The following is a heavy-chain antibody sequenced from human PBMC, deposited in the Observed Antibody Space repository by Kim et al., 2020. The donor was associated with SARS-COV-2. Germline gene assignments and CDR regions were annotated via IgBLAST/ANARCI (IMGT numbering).Heavy chain of an antibody. D-gene: IGHD4-17*01. Sequence: GGSLRLSCAASGFTVSSNYMSWVRQAPGKGLEWVSVIYSGGSTYYADSVKGRFTISRDNSKNTLYLQMNSLRAEDTAVYYCAREGYGDYYYYGMDVWGQGTTVTVSS. J-gene: IGHJ6*02. V-gene: IGHV3-66*01. CDR2: IYSGGST. CDR1: GFTVSSNY. CDR3: AREGYGDYYYYGMDV.